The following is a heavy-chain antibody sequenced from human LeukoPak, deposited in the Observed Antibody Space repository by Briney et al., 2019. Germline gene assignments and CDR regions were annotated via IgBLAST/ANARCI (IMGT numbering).Heavy chain of an antibody. CDR1: GFPFNAYW. J-gene: IGHJ4*02. V-gene: IGHV3-7*01. CDR2: IRQDGDTK. Sequence: PGGSLRLSCAASGFPFNAYWMTWVRQAPGKGLEWVANIRQDGDTKYYVDSVKGRFTISRDNAMNSLYLQMNSLRAEDTAMYYCARDHWSPPSYWGQGTLVTVSS. CDR3: ARDHWSPPSY. D-gene: IGHD2-8*02.